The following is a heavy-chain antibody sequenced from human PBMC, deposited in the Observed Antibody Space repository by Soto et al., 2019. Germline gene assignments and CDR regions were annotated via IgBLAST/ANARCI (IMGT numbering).Heavy chain of an antibody. CDR2: IWYDGSNK. D-gene: IGHD4-17*01. CDR1: GFTFSSYG. V-gene: IGHV3-33*01. CDR3: AREPGDYSYLDY. J-gene: IGHJ4*02. Sequence: QVQLVESGGGVVQPGRSLRLSCAASGFTFSSYGMHWVRQAPGKGLEWVAVIWYDGSNKYYADSVKGRFTISRDNSKNTLYLQMNSLRAEDTAVYYCAREPGDYSYLDYWAREPWSPSPQ.